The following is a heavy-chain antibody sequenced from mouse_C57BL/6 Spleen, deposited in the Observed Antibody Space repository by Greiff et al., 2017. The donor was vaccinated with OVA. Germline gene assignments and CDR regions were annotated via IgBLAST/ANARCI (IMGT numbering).Heavy chain of an antibody. CDR1: GFTFTDYY. CDR2: IRNKANGYTT. D-gene: IGHD2-3*01. J-gene: IGHJ4*01. V-gene: IGHV7-3*01. Sequence: EVMLVESGGGLVQPGGSLSLSCAASGFTFTDYYMSWVRQPPGKALEWLGFIRNKANGYTTEYSASVKGRFTISRDNSQSILYLQMNALRAEDSATYYCASRDGYSGAMDYWGQGTSVTVSS. CDR3: ASRDGYSGAMDY.